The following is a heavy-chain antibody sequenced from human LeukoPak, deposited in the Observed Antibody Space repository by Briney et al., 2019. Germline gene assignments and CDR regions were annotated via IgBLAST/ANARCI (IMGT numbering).Heavy chain of an antibody. Sequence: SETLSLTCTVSGGSISSYYWSWIRQPAGKGLEWIGRIYSSGSTNYNPSLKSRVTMSVDTSKNQFSLKLSSVTASDTAVYYCAGSTVTTYQDAFDIWGEGTMVTVSS. D-gene: IGHD4-17*01. CDR3: AGSTVTTYQDAFDI. CDR2: IYSSGST. CDR1: GGSISSYY. J-gene: IGHJ3*02. V-gene: IGHV4-4*07.